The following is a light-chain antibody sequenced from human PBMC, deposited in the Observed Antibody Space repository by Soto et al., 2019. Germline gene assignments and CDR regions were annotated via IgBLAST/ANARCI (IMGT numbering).Light chain of an antibody. CDR3: QQYNSYSGT. V-gene: IGKV3-15*01. CDR1: QSVGTK. J-gene: IGKJ1*01. Sequence: SPRERATLSCRASQSVGTKLAWYQQKPGQAPRLLIYAADTMDTGVPARFSGSGSGTEFTLTISSLQPDDFAAYYCQQYNSYSGTFGQGTKVDI. CDR2: AAD.